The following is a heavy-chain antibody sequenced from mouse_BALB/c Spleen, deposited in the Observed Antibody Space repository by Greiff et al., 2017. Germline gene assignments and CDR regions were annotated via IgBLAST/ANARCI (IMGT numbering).Heavy chain of an antibody. J-gene: IGHJ2*01. CDR2: ISDGGSYT. CDR3: ARSLITTVVADY. Sequence: EVQRVESGGGLVKPGGSLKLSCAASGFTFSDYYMYWVRQTPEKRLEWVATISDGGSYTYYPDSVKGRFTISRDNAKNTLYLQMSSLKSEDTAMYYCARSLITTVVADYWGQGTTLTVSS. V-gene: IGHV5-4*02. CDR1: GFTFSDYY. D-gene: IGHD1-1*01.